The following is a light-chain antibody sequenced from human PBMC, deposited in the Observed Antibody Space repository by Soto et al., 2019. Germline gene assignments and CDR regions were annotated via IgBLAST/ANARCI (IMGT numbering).Light chain of an antibody. CDR3: LQYYNLYT. J-gene: IGKJ2*01. CDR2: WAS. CDR1: QNILYSPNNKNY. V-gene: IGKV4-1*01. Sequence: DIVMTQSPDSLTVSLGERATISCKSSQNILYSPNNKNYLAWYQQKPGQPPKLPISWASTRASGVPDRFSGSGSGTDFTLNTRRLQAEDVAVYYCLQYYNLYTFGQGTKLEI.